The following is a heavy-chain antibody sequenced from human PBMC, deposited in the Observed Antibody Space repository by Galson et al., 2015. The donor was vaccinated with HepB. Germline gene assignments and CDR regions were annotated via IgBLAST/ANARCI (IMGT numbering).Heavy chain of an antibody. Sequence: SLRLSCAASGFTFSGYSMNWVRQAPGKGLEWVSSIGSNIFYVDSVKGRFTTSRDNAKNALYLQMNSLKASDTAMYYCARQETSMASDYWGQGTLVTVSS. CDR1: GFTFSGYS. CDR2: IGSNI. V-gene: IGHV3-21*04. CDR3: ARQETSMASDY. D-gene: IGHD2-8*01. J-gene: IGHJ4*02.